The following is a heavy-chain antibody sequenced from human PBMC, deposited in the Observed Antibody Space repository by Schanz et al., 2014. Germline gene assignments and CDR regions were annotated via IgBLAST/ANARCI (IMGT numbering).Heavy chain of an antibody. V-gene: IGHV3-21*06. Sequence: EVQLVESGGGFVKPGGSLRLSCAASGFIFSSYNMNWVRQSPGKGLEWVSFLSSDSRHVYYVESAKGRFTISRDNAKNSLYLQMDSLRGDDTAVYYCARDGIAATTDFEYWGQGVLVTVSS. CDR1: GFIFSSYN. J-gene: IGHJ4*02. D-gene: IGHD1-1*01. CDR3: ARDGIAATTDFEY. CDR2: LSSDSRHV.